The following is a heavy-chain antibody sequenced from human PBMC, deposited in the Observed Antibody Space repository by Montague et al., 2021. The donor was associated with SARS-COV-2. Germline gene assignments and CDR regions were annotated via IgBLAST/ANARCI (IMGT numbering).Heavy chain of an antibody. V-gene: IGHV4-59*01. Sequence: SETLSLTCTISGGSMRRYCCTWIRQLPGKELEWLGSIYDSGGARYNPSLTSRDSISVDASKNQFSLRVPSVTAADTAVYFCARRGTGNYEMLDYWGQGILVTVSS. CDR2: IYDSGGA. CDR3: ARRGTGNYEMLDY. J-gene: IGHJ4*02. CDR1: GGSMRRYC. D-gene: IGHD3-3*01.